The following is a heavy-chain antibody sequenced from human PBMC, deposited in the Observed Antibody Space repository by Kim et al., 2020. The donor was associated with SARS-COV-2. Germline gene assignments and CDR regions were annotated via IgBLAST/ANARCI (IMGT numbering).Heavy chain of an antibody. J-gene: IGHJ4*02. CDR3: VHSPPYNDILSGYYYSPLVY. Sequence: SGPTLVNPTQTLTLTCTFSGLSLDTRGVGVGWIRQPPGKALEWLALIYWDDDKRYSPHLKSRLSITKDTSKNQVVLTMTTMDPVDTATYYCVHSPPYNDILSGYYYSPLVYWGQGTLAT. V-gene: IGHV2-5*02. CDR2: IYWDDDK. D-gene: IGHD3-9*01. CDR1: GLSLDTRGVG.